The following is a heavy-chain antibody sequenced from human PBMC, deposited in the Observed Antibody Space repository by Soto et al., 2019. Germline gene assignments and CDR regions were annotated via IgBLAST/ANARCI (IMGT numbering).Heavy chain of an antibody. D-gene: IGHD3-22*01. Sequence: QVQLVQSGAEVKKPGASVKVSCKASGYTFTSYGISWVRQATGQGLEWMGWISAYNGNTNYAQKLQGRVTMTTDTSTSTAYMELRSLRSDDTAVYYCARDPVYYDSSGYYYFDYWGQGTLVTVSS. V-gene: IGHV1-18*01. J-gene: IGHJ4*02. CDR2: ISAYNGNT. CDR3: ARDPVYYDSSGYYYFDY. CDR1: GYTFTSYG.